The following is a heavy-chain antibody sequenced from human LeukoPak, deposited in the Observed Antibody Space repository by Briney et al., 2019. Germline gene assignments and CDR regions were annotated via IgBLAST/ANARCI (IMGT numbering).Heavy chain of an antibody. Sequence: SETLSLTCAVYGGSLSGHYWSWIRQSPGKGLEWIGEINHSGSTNYNPSLKSRVTISVDTSKNQLSLRLSSVTAADTAVYYCARDGPQLLWFGESINWFDPWGQGTLVTVSS. V-gene: IGHV4-34*01. CDR1: GGSLSGHY. CDR3: ARDGPQLLWFGESINWFDP. J-gene: IGHJ5*02. D-gene: IGHD3-10*01. CDR2: INHSGST.